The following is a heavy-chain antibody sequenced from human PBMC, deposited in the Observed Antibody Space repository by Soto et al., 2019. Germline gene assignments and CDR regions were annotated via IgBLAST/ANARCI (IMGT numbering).Heavy chain of an antibody. CDR2: IDPSDSYT. J-gene: IGHJ3*01. V-gene: IGHV5-10-1*01. Sequence: SLKISCKGSGYSFTSYWISWVRQMPGKGLEWMGRIDPSDSYTNYSPSFQGHVTISADKSISTAYLQWSSLKASDTAMYYCARHSYYEILTGYYEGAFDLWGQGTMVTVSS. CDR3: ARHSYYEILTGYYEGAFDL. CDR1: GYSFTSYW. D-gene: IGHD3-9*01.